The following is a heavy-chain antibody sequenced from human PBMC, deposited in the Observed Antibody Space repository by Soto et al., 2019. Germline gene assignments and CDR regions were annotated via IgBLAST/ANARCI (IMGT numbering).Heavy chain of an antibody. D-gene: IGHD2-2*01. CDR1: GFTFSSHA. V-gene: IGHV3-23*01. CDR3: VKDRQTTIVVVPVDDAFDI. Sequence: GGSLRLSCAASGFTFSSHAMSWVRQAPGKGLEWVSAISGSGGSTYYADSVKGRFTISRDNSKNTLYLQMNSLRAEDTAVYYCVKDRQTTIVVVPVDDAFDIWGQGTMVTVSS. J-gene: IGHJ3*02. CDR2: ISGSGGST.